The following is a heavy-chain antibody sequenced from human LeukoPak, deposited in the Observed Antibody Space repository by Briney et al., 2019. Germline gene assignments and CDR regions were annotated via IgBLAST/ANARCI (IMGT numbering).Heavy chain of an antibody. D-gene: IGHD2/OR15-2a*01. V-gene: IGHV4-28*06. Sequence: SDTLSLTCGVSGYSISNSNWWGWIRQPPGKGLEWIGYIDYGGSTNYNPSLKSRATVSVDTSRNQFSLKLSSVTALDTAVYYCARFNSTYYYYDYWGQGTLVTVSS. J-gene: IGHJ4*02. CDR2: IDYGGST. CDR1: GYSISNSNW. CDR3: ARFNSTYYYYDY.